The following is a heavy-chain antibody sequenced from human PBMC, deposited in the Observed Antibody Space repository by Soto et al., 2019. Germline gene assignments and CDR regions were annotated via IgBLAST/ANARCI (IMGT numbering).Heavy chain of an antibody. CDR3: AKARVRIVGANSFDY. V-gene: IGHV3-30*18. CDR1: GFTFSNYG. J-gene: IGHJ4*02. Sequence: GGSLRLSCAGSGFTFSNYGMHWVRQPPGKGLEWVALISDDGDKRYYADSVRGRLIISRDNSKDTLYLQMNSLGPDDTAVYFCAKARVRIVGANSFDYWGQGTPVTASS. CDR2: ISDDGDKR. D-gene: IGHD1-26*01.